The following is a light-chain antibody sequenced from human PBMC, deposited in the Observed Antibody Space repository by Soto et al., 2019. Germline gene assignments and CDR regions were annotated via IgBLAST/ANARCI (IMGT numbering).Light chain of an antibody. CDR2: GAS. CDR3: QQYGSSPT. Sequence: EVVLTQSPGTLALSRGERATLSCRASQSVSSSYLAWYQHRPGQAPRLLIFGASSRATGIPDRFSGTGSGTDFTLTISRLEPEDFAVYYCQQYGSSPTFGQGTKVDIK. V-gene: IGKV3-20*01. CDR1: QSVSSSY. J-gene: IGKJ1*01.